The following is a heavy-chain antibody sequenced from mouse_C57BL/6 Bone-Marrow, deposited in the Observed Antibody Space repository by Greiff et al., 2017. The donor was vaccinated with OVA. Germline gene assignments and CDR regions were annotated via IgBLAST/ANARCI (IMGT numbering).Heavy chain of an antibody. J-gene: IGHJ3*01. CDR2: IWWDDDK. V-gene: IGHV8-8*01. D-gene: IGHD1-1*01. Sequence: QVTLKVSGPGILQPSPTLSLTCSFSGFSLSTFGMGVGWIRQPSGKGLEWLAHIWWDDDKYYNPALKSRLTISKDTSQNQDFLHIANVDTADTATYYGARTYHGSSYPAWFAYWGQGTLVTVSA. CDR1: GFSLSTFGMG. CDR3: ARTYHGSSYPAWFAY.